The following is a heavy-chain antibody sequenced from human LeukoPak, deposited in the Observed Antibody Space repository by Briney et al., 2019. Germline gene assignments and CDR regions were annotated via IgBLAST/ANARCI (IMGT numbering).Heavy chain of an antibody. CDR3: ASKRGTYYDILTGYYNREYYYYYMDV. V-gene: IGHV3-30*05. CDR2: ISCDGSNK. J-gene: IGHJ6*03. CDR1: GFTFSSYS. D-gene: IGHD3-9*01. Sequence: GGSLRLSCAASGFTFSSYSMNWVRQAPGKGLEWVAVISCDGSNKYYADSVKGRFTISRDNSKNTLYLQMNSLRAEDTAVYYCASKRGTYYDILTGYYNREYYYYYMDVWGKGTTVTVSS.